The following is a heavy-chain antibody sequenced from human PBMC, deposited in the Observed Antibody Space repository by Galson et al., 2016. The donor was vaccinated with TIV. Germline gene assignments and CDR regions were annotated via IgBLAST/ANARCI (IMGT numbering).Heavy chain of an antibody. D-gene: IGHD3-16*02. J-gene: IGHJ5*02. V-gene: IGHV3-21*01. Sequence: SLRLSCAASGFTFSDYTMTWVRQAPGKGPEWVSSVSPGSSYIYYADSLKGRFTVSRDNAKNSLFLQMNSLRAEDTAMYYCASSSSYHHLVNWFDPWGQGTLFTVSS. CDR2: VSPGSSYI. CDR3: ASSSSYHHLVNWFDP. CDR1: GFTFSDYT.